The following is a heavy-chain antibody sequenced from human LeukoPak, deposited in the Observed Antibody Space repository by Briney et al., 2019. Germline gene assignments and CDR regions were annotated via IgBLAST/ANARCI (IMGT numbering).Heavy chain of an antibody. V-gene: IGHV3-48*03. D-gene: IGHD6-19*01. CDR1: GFTFSSYE. Sequence: GGSPRLSCAASGFTFSSYEMNWVRQAPGKGLEWVSYISSSGSTIYYADSVKGRFTISRDNAKNSLYLQMNSLRAEDTALYYCAKDRVAVAGRGFDYWGQGTLVTVSS. J-gene: IGHJ4*02. CDR2: ISSSGSTI. CDR3: AKDRVAVAGRGFDY.